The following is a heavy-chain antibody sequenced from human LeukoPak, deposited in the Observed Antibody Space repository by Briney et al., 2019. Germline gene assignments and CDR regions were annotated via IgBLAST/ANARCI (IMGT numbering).Heavy chain of an antibody. V-gene: IGHV3-23*01. D-gene: IGHD6-19*01. Sequence: PGGSLRLSCAASGFTFNSDVMSWGRQAPGKVLEWVSAIGGSSGRTYYADSVRGRFTISRDNSKNTVYLQLNSLRGEDTAVYYCAKDLVSGDWYWRGFDSWGQGTLVTVSS. J-gene: IGHJ4*02. CDR1: GFTFNSDV. CDR2: IGGSSGRT. CDR3: AKDLVSGDWYWRGFDS.